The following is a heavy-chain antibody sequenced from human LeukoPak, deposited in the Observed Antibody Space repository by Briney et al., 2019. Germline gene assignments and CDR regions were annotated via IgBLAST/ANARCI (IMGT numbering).Heavy chain of an antibody. Sequence: GGSLRLSCAVSGFSFSSYAMSWVRQAPGKGLEWVSTVSETGDGTYYADSVKGRFTISRDNSKNTLYLQMNSLRAEDTAVYYCAKAFSSGPLHYFDYWGQGTLVTVSS. V-gene: IGHV3-23*01. CDR3: AKAFSSGPLHYFDY. CDR2: VSETGDGT. CDR1: GFSFSSYA. J-gene: IGHJ4*02. D-gene: IGHD6-19*01.